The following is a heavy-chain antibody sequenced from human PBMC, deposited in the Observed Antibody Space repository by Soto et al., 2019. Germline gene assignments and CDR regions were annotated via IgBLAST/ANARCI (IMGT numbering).Heavy chain of an antibody. CDR2: ISVSGDST. CDR1: GVNFRTYG. V-gene: IGHV3-23*01. D-gene: IGHD2-15*01. CDR3: ATRHLPYCSGGTCNPFDF. Sequence: GGSQRLSCTASGVNFRTYGMSWVRQAPGKGLEWVSTISVSGDSTYSADSVKGRFAVSRDNSKNTVYLQMNSLRAEDTAIYYCATRHLPYCSGGTCNPFDFWGQGTLVTVSS. J-gene: IGHJ4*02.